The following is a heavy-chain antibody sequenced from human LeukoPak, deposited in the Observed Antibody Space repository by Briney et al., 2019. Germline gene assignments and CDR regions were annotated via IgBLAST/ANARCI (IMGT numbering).Heavy chain of an antibody. CDR3: AGARHGDYRWDY. V-gene: IGHV5-51*01. J-gene: IGHJ4*02. CDR2: IHSADSNT. D-gene: IGHD4-17*01. Sequence: GGSLRLSCAASEFTFSSYSMNWVRQMPGKGLEWMGIIHSADSNTKYSPSFQGQVTIPADKSISTAYLQWSGLKASDTAMYYCAGARHGDYRWDYWGQGTLVTVSS. CDR1: EFTFSSYS.